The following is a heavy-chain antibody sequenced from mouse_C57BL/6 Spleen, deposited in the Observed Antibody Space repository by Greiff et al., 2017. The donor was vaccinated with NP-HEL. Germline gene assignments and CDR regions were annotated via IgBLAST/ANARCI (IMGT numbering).Heavy chain of an antibody. CDR3: ARAGNNYYGSSYGYYAMDD. D-gene: IGHD1-1*01. CDR2: IYPGSGST. J-gene: IGHJ4*01. Sequence: QVQLQQPGAELVKPGASVKMSCKASGYTFTSYWITWVKQRPGQGLEWIGDIYPGSGSTNYNEKFTSKAPLTVDTSSSTASMQLSSLTSEDSAVYYCARAGNNYYGSSYGYYAMDDRGQGTSGTVSA. V-gene: IGHV1-55*01. CDR1: GYTFTSYW.